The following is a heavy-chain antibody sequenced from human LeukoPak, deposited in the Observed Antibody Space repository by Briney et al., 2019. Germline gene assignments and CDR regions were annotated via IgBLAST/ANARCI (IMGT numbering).Heavy chain of an antibody. J-gene: IGHJ3*02. CDR2: IYYSGST. CDR3: ASRPDPGYYYDSSGYLDAFDI. V-gene: IGHV4-59*08. Sequence: RSSETLSLTCTVSGGSISSYYWSWIRQPPGKGLEWIGYIYYSGSTNYNPSLKSRVTISVDTSKNQFSLKLSSVTAADTAVYYCASRPDPGYYYDSSGYLDAFDIWGQGTMVTVSS. CDR1: GGSISSYY. D-gene: IGHD3-22*01.